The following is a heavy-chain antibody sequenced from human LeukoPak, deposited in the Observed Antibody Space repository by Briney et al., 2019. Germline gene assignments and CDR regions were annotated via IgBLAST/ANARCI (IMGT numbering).Heavy chain of an antibody. D-gene: IGHD6-13*01. Sequence: GSLRLSCAASGFTFSSYEMNWVRQAPGKGLEWVSYISSSGSTIYYADSVKGRFTISRDNAKNSLYLQMNSLRAEDTAVYNCVREAAGGTKGVSGTFDIWGQGTMVTVSS. CDR2: ISSSGSTI. V-gene: IGHV3-48*03. CDR3: VREAAGGTKGVSGTFDI. CDR1: GFTFSSYE. J-gene: IGHJ3*02.